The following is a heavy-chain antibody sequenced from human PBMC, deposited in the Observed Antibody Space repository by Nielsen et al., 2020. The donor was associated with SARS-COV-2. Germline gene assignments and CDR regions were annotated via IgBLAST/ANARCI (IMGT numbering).Heavy chain of an antibody. J-gene: IGHJ6*02. CDR2: ISYDGSNK. D-gene: IGHD1-26*01. CDR1: GFTFSSYG. CDR3: ARDLYSGSYPSQGTLRRQYYYYYGMDV. V-gene: IGHV3-30*19. Sequence: GGSLRLSCAASGFTFSSYGMHRVRHALGKGPECVPVISYDGSNKYYADSVKGRFTISRDNSKNTLYLQMNSLRAEDTAVYYCARDLYSGSYPSQGTLRRQYYYYYGMDVWGQGTTVTVSS.